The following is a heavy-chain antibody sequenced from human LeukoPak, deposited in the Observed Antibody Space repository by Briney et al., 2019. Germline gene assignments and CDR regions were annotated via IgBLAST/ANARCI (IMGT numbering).Heavy chain of an antibody. CDR3: ARSEARGVYYYYDMDV. D-gene: IGHD3-10*01. Sequence: PSETLSLTCTVSGGSISSSSYYWGWIRQPSGKGLEWIGSIYYSGSTYYNPSLKSRVTISVDTSKNQFSLKLSSVTAADTAVYYCARSEARGVYYYYDMDVWGQGTTVTVSS. V-gene: IGHV4-39*01. J-gene: IGHJ6*02. CDR1: GGSISSSSYY. CDR2: IYYSGST.